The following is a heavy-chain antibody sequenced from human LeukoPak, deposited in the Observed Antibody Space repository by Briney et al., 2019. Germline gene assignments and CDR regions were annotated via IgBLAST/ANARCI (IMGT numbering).Heavy chain of an antibody. CDR2: ISSSSRYI. V-gene: IGHV3-21*01. D-gene: IGHD2-2*01. CDR3: ARDFAGHCSSSNCYADY. CDR1: GFTFSTYS. J-gene: IGHJ4*02. Sequence: GGSLRLSCAVSGFTFSTYSMNWVRQAPGKGLEWVSSISSSSRYIYYADSVKGRFTVSRDNAKNSLYLQLSSLRAEDTAVYYCARDFAGHCSSSNCYADYWCQGTLVTVSS.